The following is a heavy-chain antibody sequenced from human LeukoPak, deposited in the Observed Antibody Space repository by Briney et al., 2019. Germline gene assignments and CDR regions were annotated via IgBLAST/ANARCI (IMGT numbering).Heavy chain of an antibody. CDR3: ARVTV. CDR1: GFTFSNYE. J-gene: IGHJ4*02. Sequence: PGGPLRLPCAASGFTFSNYEMIGVPEAPGKGLEWVSYTSSGGSTIYYAASVKGRFTISRDNTKNSLYLQMHSLRAEDTAIYFCARVTVWGQGTLVTVSS. CDR2: TSSGGSTI. V-gene: IGHV3-48*03. D-gene: IGHD4-17*01.